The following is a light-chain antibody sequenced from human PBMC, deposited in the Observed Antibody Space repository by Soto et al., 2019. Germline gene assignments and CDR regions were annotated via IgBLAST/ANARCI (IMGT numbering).Light chain of an antibody. J-gene: IGLJ1*01. CDR3: SSYTSSSTRV. V-gene: IGLV2-14*01. Sequence: QSALTQPASVSGSPGQSITISCTGTSSDVGGYNYVSWYQHHPGKAPKLLIYEVSNRPSGISNRFSGSKSGNTASLTISGLQAEDAAADYCSSYTSSSTRVLGTGTKLTVL. CDR1: SSDVGGYNY. CDR2: EVS.